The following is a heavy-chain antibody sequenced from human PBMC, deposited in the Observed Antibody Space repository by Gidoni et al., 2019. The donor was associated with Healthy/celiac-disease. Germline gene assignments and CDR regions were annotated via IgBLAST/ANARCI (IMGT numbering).Heavy chain of an antibody. CDR3: AIPLWFGELFMTPQPLEIDY. CDR1: GFTFSSYG. V-gene: IGHV3-30*03. CDR2: ISYDGSNK. D-gene: IGHD3-10*01. Sequence: QVQLVESGGGVVQPGRSLRLSCAASGFTFSSYGMHRVRQAPGKGLEWVAVISYDGSNKYYADSVKGRFTISIDNSKNTLYLQMNSLRAEDTAVYYCAIPLWFGELFMTPQPLEIDYWGQGTLVTVSS. J-gene: IGHJ4*02.